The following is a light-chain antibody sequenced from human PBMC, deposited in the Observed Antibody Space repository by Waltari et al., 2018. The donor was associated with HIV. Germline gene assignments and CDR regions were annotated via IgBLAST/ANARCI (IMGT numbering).Light chain of an antibody. CDR3: QQYNNWPPNT. CDR1: QSFSTH. V-gene: IGKV3-15*01. Sequence: VMTQSPATLSVSPGERATLSCRASQSFSTHLAWYQQKPGQAPRLLIYGASTRATGLPARFSGSGSGTEFTLTISSLQSEDFAVYFCQQYNNWPPNTFGQGTKVEIK. J-gene: IGKJ2*01. CDR2: GAS.